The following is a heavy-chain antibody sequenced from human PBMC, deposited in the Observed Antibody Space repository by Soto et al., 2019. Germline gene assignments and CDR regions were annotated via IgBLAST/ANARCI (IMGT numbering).Heavy chain of an antibody. V-gene: IGHV4-59*01. Sequence: SETLSLTCTVSGDSIRPYYWTWIRQPPGKGLEWIGYVYYSGSVNYKSSLKSRVTMSVDTSKNQFSLRLNSVTAADTAVYYCARVTYDSFTAYSYYFDYWGQATLVTVS. J-gene: IGHJ4*02. CDR2: VYYSGSV. CDR1: GDSIRPYY. CDR3: ARVTYDSFTAYSYYFDY. D-gene: IGHD3-9*01.